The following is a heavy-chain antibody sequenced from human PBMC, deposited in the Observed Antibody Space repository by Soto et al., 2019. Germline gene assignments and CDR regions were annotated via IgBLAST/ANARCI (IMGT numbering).Heavy chain of an antibody. D-gene: IGHD4-17*01. CDR3: VSQRTTVPTQAYFDY. J-gene: IGHJ4*02. Sequence: SETLSLTCTVSGGSVTNSSYYWGWIRQSPGKGLEWIGSVYYRGRSYSKSSVKSRVTISVDASKNRFSLSLNSVTASDTAVYFCVSQRTTVPTQAYFDYWGPGALVTVSS. CDR1: GGSVTNSSYY. CDR2: VYYRGRS. V-gene: IGHV4-39*01.